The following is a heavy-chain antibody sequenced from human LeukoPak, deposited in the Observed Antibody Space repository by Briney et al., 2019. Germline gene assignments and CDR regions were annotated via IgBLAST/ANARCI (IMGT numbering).Heavy chain of an antibody. CDR1: GYTFTSYG. CDR2: IIPIFGTA. Sequence: SVKVSCKASGYTFTSYGISWVRQAPGQGLEWIGRIIPIFGTANYAQKFQGRVTITTDESTSTAYMELSSLRSEDTAVYFCASSSVAGTVDYWGQGTLVTVSS. D-gene: IGHD6-19*01. J-gene: IGHJ4*02. CDR3: ASSSVAGTVDY. V-gene: IGHV1-69*05.